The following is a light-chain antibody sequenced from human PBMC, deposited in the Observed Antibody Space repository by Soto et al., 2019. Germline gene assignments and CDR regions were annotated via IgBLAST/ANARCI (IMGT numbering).Light chain of an antibody. Sequence: VLTQSPATLSLSPWERATLSCRASQSVSSYLGWYQQKPGQAPRLLLYGASTRATGIPVRFSGSGFGTEFTLTISSLQTDDFSTYYCQQYHSYWTFGQGTKVDIK. J-gene: IGKJ1*01. CDR2: GAS. CDR3: QQYHSYWT. CDR1: QSVSSY. V-gene: IGKV3-15*01.